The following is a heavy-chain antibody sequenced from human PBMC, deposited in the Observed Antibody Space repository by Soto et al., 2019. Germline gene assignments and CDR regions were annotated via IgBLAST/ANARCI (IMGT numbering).Heavy chain of an antibody. D-gene: IGHD2-15*01. CDR2: IYYSGST. V-gene: IGHV4-30-4*01. CDR1: GGSISSGDYY. CDR3: ARGGPRPLGGYCSGGSCYTRSYNWFDP. J-gene: IGHJ5*02. Sequence: PSETLSLTCTVSGGSISSGDYYWSWIRQPPGKGLEWIGYIYYSGSTYYNPSLKSRVTISVDTSKNQSSLRLSSVTAADTAVYYCARGGPRPLGGYCSGGSCYTRSYNWFDPWGQGILVTAPQ.